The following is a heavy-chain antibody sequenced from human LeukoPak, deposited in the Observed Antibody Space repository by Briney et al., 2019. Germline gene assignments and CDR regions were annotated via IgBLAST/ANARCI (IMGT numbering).Heavy chain of an antibody. Sequence: ASVKVSCKASGYTFTSYDINWVRQATGQGLEWMGWMNPNSGNTGYAQKFQGRVTMTRDTSTSTVYMELSSLRSEDTAVYYCAKSHCGRFSCSRVDYWGQGTLVTVSS. D-gene: IGHD2-21*01. V-gene: IGHV1-8*01. CDR2: MNPNSGNT. CDR1: GYTFTSYD. J-gene: IGHJ4*02. CDR3: AKSHCGRFSCSRVDY.